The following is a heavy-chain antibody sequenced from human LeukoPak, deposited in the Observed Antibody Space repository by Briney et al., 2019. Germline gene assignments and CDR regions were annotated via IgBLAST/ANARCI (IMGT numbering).Heavy chain of an antibody. D-gene: IGHD4-11*01. V-gene: IGHV3-30*02. CDR3: ARGQATTSWATYYMDV. J-gene: IGHJ6*03. Sequence: GGSLRLSCAASGFTFSSYGMHWVRQAPGKGLEWVAFIRYDGSNKYYADSVKGRFTISRDNSKNTLYLQMNSLRAEDTAVYYCARGQATTSWATYYMDVWGKGTTVTVSS. CDR2: IRYDGSNK. CDR1: GFTFSSYG.